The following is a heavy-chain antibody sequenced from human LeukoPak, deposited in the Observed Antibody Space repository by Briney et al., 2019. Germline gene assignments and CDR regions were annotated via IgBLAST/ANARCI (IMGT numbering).Heavy chain of an antibody. CDR3: AKDGSKDIVANLH. J-gene: IGHJ4*02. V-gene: IGHV3-23*01. CDR1: GFTFSSYA. Sequence: GGSLRLSSAASGFTFSSYAMSWVRQAPGKGVEWVSAISGSGGSTYHADSVKGRFTISRDNSKNTLYLQMNSLRAEDAAVYYCAKDGSKDIVANLHWGQGTLVTVSS. CDR2: ISGSGGST. D-gene: IGHD5-12*01.